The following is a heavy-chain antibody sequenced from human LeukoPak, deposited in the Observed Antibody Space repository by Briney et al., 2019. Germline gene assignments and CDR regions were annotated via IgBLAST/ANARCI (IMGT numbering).Heavy chain of an antibody. J-gene: IGHJ4*02. CDR3: ARSGSWHYYFDY. D-gene: IGHD6-13*01. CDR1: GFTFDDYG. CDR2: INWNGGST. V-gene: IGHV3-20*04. Sequence: PGGSLRLSCAASGFTFDDYGMSWVRQAPGKGLEWVSGINWNGGSTGYADSVKSRFTISRDNAKNSLYLQMNSLRAEDTALYYCARSGSWHYYFDYWGQGTLVTVSS.